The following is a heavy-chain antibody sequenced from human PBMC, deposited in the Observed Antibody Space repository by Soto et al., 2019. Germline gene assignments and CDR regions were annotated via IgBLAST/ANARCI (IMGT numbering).Heavy chain of an antibody. D-gene: IGHD3-10*01. J-gene: IGHJ5*01. V-gene: IGHV3-30*09. CDR2: ISNDGSGK. CDR3: ARDPNTMGGRYGAYNRFDS. Sequence: QVQLVESGGGVVQPGRSLRLSCAASGFPFGTYPMHWVRQAPGKGLEWVAIISNDGSGKFYADSVKGRFAISRDNSENTLFLEMNSLTAADTAVYYWARDPNTMGGRYGAYNRFDSWGQGTLVTVSS. CDR1: GFPFGTYP.